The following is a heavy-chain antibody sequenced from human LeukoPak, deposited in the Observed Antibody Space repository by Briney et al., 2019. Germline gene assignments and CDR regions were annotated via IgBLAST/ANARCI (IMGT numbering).Heavy chain of an antibody. V-gene: IGHV3-64D*06. CDR2: ISSNGGST. J-gene: IGHJ4*02. D-gene: IGHD2-15*01. CDR1: GFTFSSYA. CDR3: VKLGCSGGSCYRAGVY. Sequence: GGSLRLSCSASGFTFSSYAMHWVRQAPGKGLEYVSAISSNGGSTYYADSVKGRLTISRDNSKNTLYLQMSSLRAEDTAVYYCVKLGCSGGSCYRAGVYWGQGTLVTVSS.